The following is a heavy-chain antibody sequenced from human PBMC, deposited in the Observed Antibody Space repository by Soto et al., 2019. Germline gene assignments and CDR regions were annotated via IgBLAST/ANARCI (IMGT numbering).Heavy chain of an antibody. V-gene: IGHV3-23*01. J-gene: IGHJ4*02. CDR2: ISGSGGST. D-gene: IGHD2-2*01. CDR1: GFTFSSYA. Sequence: GGSLRLSCAASGFTFSSYAMSWVRQAPGKGLEWVSAISGSGGSTYYADSVKGRFTISRDNSKNTLYLQMNSLRAEDTAVYYCAKTPARVVVVPAAMLEGFDYWGQGTLVTVSS. CDR3: AKTPARVVVVPAAMLEGFDY.